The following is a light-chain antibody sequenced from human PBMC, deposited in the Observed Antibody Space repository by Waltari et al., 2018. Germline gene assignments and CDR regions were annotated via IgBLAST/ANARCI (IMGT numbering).Light chain of an antibody. Sequence: DIVMTQSPDSLAVSLCESATINCKSSQNILYSSNNKNYLAWYQLKPGQAPKLLFYWASTRESGVPDRFSGSGSGTEFTLTINSLQAEDVAVYYCQQHYSTPRTFGQGTKVEIK. CDR3: QQHYSTPRT. CDR1: QNILYSSNNKNY. V-gene: IGKV4-1*01. CDR2: WAS. J-gene: IGKJ1*01.